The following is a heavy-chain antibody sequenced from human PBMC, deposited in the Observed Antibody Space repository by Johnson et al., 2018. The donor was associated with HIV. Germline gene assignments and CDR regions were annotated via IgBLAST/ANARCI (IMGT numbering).Heavy chain of an antibody. CDR3: TRVSLPPSYAFDF. CDR2: TRNKANSYTT. V-gene: IGHV3-72*01. CDR1: GFIFSDHS. Sequence: VQLVESGGGVVQPGGSLRLSCVASGFIFSDHSMDWVRQAPGKGLEWVGRTRNKANSYTTDYAASVKGRFTISRDDSKNSLYLQMNSLKTEDTAVYYCTRVSLPPSYAFDFWGQGTMATVSS. J-gene: IGHJ3*01.